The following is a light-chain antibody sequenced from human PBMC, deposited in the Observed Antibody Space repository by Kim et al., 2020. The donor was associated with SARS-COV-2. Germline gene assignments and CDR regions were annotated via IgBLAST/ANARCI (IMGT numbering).Light chain of an antibody. CDR2: DVS. CDR1: DNDIGGYKY. CDR3: SSYADRNNWV. Sequence: QYALTQPASVSGSPGQSITISCTGTDNDIGGYKYVSWYQQHPGKGPKLIIYDVSERPSGVSNRFSGSKFDDTAALTISGLQPEDEADYYCSSYADRNNWVHGGGTQRTVL. V-gene: IGLV2-14*03. J-gene: IGLJ3*02.